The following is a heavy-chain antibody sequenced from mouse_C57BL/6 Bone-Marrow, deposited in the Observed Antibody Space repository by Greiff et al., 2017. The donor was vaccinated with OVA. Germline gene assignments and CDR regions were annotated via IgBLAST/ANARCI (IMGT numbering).Heavy chain of an antibody. J-gene: IGHJ1*03. CDR2: IDPENGDT. V-gene: IGHV14-4*01. CDR1: GFNIKDDY. Sequence: LVESGAELVRPGASVKLSCTASGFNIKDDYMHWVKQRPEQGLEWIGWIDPENGDTEYASKFQGKATITADTSSNTAYLQLSSLTSEDTAVYYCTTSHWYFDVWGTGTTVTVSS. CDR3: TTSHWYFDV.